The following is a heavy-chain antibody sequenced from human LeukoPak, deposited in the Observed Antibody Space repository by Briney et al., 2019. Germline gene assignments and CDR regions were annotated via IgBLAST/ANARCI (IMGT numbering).Heavy chain of an antibody. Sequence: GGSLRLSCAASGFTFSTYWMHWVCQAPGKGLVWVSRINSAGSSTSYADSVKGRFTISRDNAKNTLFLQMNSLRAEDTAVYYCARSLGGSFDYWGQGTLVTVSS. CDR1: GFTFSTYW. CDR2: INSAGSST. V-gene: IGHV3-74*01. J-gene: IGHJ4*02. D-gene: IGHD1-26*01. CDR3: ARSLGGSFDY.